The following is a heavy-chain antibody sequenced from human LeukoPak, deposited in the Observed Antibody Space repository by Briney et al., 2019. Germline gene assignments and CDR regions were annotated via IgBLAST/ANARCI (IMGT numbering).Heavy chain of an antibody. CDR3: AGDSSGYYSYYYYGMDV. J-gene: IGHJ6*02. CDR1: GFPFSTYW. Sequence: PGGSLRLSCAASGFPFSTYWMHWVRQAPGKGLVWVSRIKTDGRSTTYADSVKGRFTISRDNSKNTLYLQMNSLRAEDTAVYYCAGDSSGYYSYYYYGMDVWGQGTTVTVS. V-gene: IGHV3-74*01. D-gene: IGHD3-22*01. CDR2: IKTDGRST.